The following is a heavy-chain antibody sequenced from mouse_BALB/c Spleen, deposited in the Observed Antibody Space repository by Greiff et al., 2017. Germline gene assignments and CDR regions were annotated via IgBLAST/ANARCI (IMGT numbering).Heavy chain of an antibody. CDR2: ISSGSSTI. Sequence: EVKLVESGGGLVQPGGSRKLSCAASGFTFSSFGMHWVRQAPEKGLEWVAYISSGSSTIYYADTVKGRFTISRDNPKNTLFLQMTSLRSEDTAMYYCASYYSNYGNAMDYWGQGTSVTVSS. CDR3: ASYYSNYGNAMDY. J-gene: IGHJ4*01. CDR1: GFTFSSFG. V-gene: IGHV5-17*02. D-gene: IGHD2-5*01.